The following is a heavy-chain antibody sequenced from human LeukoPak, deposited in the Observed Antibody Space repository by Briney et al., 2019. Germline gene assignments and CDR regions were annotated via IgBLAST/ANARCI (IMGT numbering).Heavy chain of an antibody. CDR3: ARHRSAFDI. D-gene: IGHD3-16*02. CDR1: GGSISSSSYY. CDR2: IYYSGST. Sequence: PETLSLTCTVSGGSISSSSYYWGWLRQPPGTGLEWMGSIYYSGSTYYTPSLKSRVTIAVDTSKNQVSLKLSSVTAADTAVYYCARHRSAFDIWGQGTMVTVSS. J-gene: IGHJ3*02. V-gene: IGHV4-39*01.